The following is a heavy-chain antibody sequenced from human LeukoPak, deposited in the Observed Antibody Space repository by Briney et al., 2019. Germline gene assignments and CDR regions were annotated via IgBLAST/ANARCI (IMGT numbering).Heavy chain of an antibody. V-gene: IGHV4-39*01. D-gene: IGHD3-10*01. CDR1: NGSISSSSYY. CDR2: IYYRGST. Sequence: SETLSLTCTVSNGSISSSSYYWGWIRQPPGKGLEWIGSIYYRGSTYYNPSLKSRVTISVDTSKNQFSLKLSSVTAADTAVYYCARQEFGIVELLYFDCWGQGTLVTVSS. J-gene: IGHJ4*02. CDR3: ARQEFGIVELLYFDC.